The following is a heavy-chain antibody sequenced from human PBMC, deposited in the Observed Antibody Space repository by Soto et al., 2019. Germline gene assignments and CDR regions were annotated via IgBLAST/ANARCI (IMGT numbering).Heavy chain of an antibody. D-gene: IGHD3-3*01. CDR2: IYSGGST. Sequence: GGSLRLSCAASGFTVSSNYMSWVRQAPGKGLEWVSVIYSGGSTYYADSVKGRFTISRDNSKNTLYLQMNSLRAEDTAVYYCARVSGITIFGVVTNPGGYYFDYWGQGTLVTVSS. J-gene: IGHJ4*02. CDR3: ARVSGITIFGVVTNPGGYYFDY. V-gene: IGHV3-53*01. CDR1: GFTVSSNY.